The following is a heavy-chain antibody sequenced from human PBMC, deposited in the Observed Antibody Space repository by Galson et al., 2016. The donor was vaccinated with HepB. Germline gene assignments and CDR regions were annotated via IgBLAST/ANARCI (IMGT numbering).Heavy chain of an antibody. CDR1: GYTFPNYG. Sequence: VKVSCKASGYTFPNYGISWVRQAPGQGLEWMGWISAYNGNTNYAQKLQGRVTMTTDTSTSTAYMELRSLRSDDTAVYYCARNSSSFPFSDYWGQGTLVTVSS. V-gene: IGHV1-18*01. D-gene: IGHD6-6*01. CDR3: ARNSSSFPFSDY. J-gene: IGHJ4*02. CDR2: ISAYNGNT.